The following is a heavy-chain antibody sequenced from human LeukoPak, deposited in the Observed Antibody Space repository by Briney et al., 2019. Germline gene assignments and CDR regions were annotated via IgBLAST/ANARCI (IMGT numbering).Heavy chain of an antibody. V-gene: IGHV4-30-2*01. J-gene: IGHJ5*02. CDR1: GGSISSGGYS. Sequence: PSQTLPLTCAVSGGSISSGGYSWSWIRQPPGKGLEWIGYIYHSGSTYYNPSLKSRVTISVDRSKNQFSLKLSSVTAADTAVYYCARRRYYYDSSGSSNWFDPWGQGTLVTVSS. CDR2: IYHSGST. CDR3: ARRRYYYDSSGSSNWFDP. D-gene: IGHD3-22*01.